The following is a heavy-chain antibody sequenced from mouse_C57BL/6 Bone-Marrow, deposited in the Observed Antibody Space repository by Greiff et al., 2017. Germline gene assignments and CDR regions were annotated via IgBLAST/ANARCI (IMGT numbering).Heavy chain of an antibody. CDR2: IDPETGGT. CDR3: TQGAMDY. J-gene: IGHJ4*01. Sequence: LQESGAELVRPGASVTLSCKASGYTFTDYEMHWVKQTPVHGLEWIGAIDPETGGTAYNEKFKGKAILTADKSSSTAYMQLRSLTAEDSAVYCCTQGAMDYWGQGTSVTVSS. CDR1: GYTFTDYE. V-gene: IGHV1-15*01.